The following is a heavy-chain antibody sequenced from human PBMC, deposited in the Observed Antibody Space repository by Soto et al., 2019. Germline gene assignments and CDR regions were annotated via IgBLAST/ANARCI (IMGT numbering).Heavy chain of an antibody. V-gene: IGHV3-30*04. CDR3: AEDYYYDSSGHFFAFYM. D-gene: IGHD3-22*01. CDR1: VFTFSNFA. J-gene: IGHJ3*02. Sequence: PGGSLRLSCSASVFTFSNFALYWVRQAPGKGLEWVAVISYDGSNKYYADSVKGRFTISRDNSKNTLYLQMNSLRAEDTAVYYWAEDYYYDSSGHFFAFYMCGQGKMVT. CDR2: ISYDGSNK.